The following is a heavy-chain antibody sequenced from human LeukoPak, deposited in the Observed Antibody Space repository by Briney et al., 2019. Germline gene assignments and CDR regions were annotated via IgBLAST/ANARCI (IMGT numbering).Heavy chain of an antibody. CDR1: GYIFTSYW. Sequence: GESLKISCKGSGYIFTSYWIGWVRQMPGKGLEWMGIIYPGDSDTRYSPSFQGQVTISADKSISTAYLQWSSLKASDTAMYYCARPVGTVAAQYDAFDIWGQGTMVTVSS. J-gene: IGHJ3*02. CDR3: ARPVGTVAAQYDAFDI. CDR2: IYPGDSDT. V-gene: IGHV5-51*01. D-gene: IGHD6-19*01.